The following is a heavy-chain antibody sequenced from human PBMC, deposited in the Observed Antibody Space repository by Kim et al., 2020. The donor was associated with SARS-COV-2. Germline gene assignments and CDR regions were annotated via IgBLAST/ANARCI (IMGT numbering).Heavy chain of an antibody. V-gene: IGHV4-31*03. CDR3: ARAPPPVTIFGVVIRNPNYFDY. CDR2: IYYSGST. D-gene: IGHD3-3*01. J-gene: IGHJ4*02. Sequence: SETLSLTCTVSGGSISSDGYYWSWIRQHPGKGLEWIGYIYYSGSTYYNPSLKSRVTISVDTSQNQFSLRLSSVTAADTAVYSCARAPPPVTIFGVVIRNPNYFDYWGQGTLVTVSS. CDR1: GGSISSDGYY.